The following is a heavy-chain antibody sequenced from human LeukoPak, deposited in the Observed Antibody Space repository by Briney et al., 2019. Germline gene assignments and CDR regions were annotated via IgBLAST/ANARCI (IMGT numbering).Heavy chain of an antibody. CDR1: GFTFSSYR. D-gene: IGHD1-14*01. CDR2: INGDGSST. CDR3: ARANHFFDS. J-gene: IGHJ4*02. V-gene: IGHV3-74*01. Sequence: GGSLRLSCAASGFTFSSYRMHWVRQAPGKGLVWVSRINGDGSSTDYADSVKGRFTISRDNAKNTLYLQMNSLRAEDKAMYYCARANHFFDSWGQGTLVAVSS.